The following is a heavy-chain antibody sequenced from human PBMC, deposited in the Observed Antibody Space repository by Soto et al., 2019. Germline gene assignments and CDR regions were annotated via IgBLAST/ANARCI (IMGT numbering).Heavy chain of an antibody. CDR2: ISAYNGNT. V-gene: IGHV1-18*01. CDR3: ARYSSPVDF. J-gene: IGHJ4*02. D-gene: IGHD2-21*01. Sequence: ASVKVSCKASGYTFTNYGISWVRQAPGQGLEWMGWISAYNGNTKYAQKLQGRVTMTTDTSTSTAHMELRSLRSDDTAVYYCARYSSPVDFLGQVTLVIFSS. CDR1: GYTFTNYG.